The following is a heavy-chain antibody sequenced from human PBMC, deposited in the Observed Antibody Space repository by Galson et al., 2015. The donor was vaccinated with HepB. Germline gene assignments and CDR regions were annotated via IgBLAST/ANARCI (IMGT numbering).Heavy chain of an antibody. D-gene: IGHD2-15*01. CDR3: VRGAAEGPYRL. Sequence: SLRLSCAASGFTFSDYSVNWVRQAPGKGLEWVSSITAPSNYNYYADSVRGRFTISRDNAEDSVSLQMTSLRVDDTATYFCVRGAAEGPYRLWGQGTLVTVSS. CDR1: GFTFSDYS. J-gene: IGHJ4*02. V-gene: IGHV3-21*04. CDR2: ITAPSNYN.